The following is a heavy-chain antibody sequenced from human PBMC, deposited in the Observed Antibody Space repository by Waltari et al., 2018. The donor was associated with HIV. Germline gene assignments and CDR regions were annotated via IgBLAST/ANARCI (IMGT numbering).Heavy chain of an antibody. J-gene: IGHJ2*01. CDR3: ARHALRVGASYWYFDL. V-gene: IGHV4-39*01. D-gene: IGHD1-26*01. Sequence: QLQLQESGPGLVKPSETLSLTCTVFGGSISNSNYFWGWIRQPPGKGLEWIGRIYYSGRSYYNPSLKSRVTISVDTSKNQFSLKLSSVTATDTAVYYCARHALRVGASYWYFDLWGRGTLVTVSS. CDR1: GGSISNSNYF. CDR2: IYYSGRS.